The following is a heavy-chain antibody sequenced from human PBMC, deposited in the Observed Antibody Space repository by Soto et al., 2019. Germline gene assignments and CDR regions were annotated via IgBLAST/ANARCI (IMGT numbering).Heavy chain of an antibody. Sequence: SETLSLTCTVSGGSISSYYWSWIRQPPGKGLEWIGYIYYSGSTNYNPSLKSRVTISVDTSKNQFSLKLSSVTAADTAVYYCARRSYYGSGSYYYDAFDIWGQGTMVTVSS. J-gene: IGHJ3*02. CDR2: IYYSGST. V-gene: IGHV4-59*08. D-gene: IGHD3-10*01. CDR1: GGSISSYY. CDR3: ARRSYYGSGSYYYDAFDI.